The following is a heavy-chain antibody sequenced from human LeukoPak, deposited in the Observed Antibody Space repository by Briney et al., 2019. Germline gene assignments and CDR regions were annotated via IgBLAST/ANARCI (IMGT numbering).Heavy chain of an antibody. CDR1: GFTFDDYA. D-gene: IGHD3-9*01. CDR2: ISWNSGSI. V-gene: IGHV3-9*01. Sequence: GRSLRLSCAASGFTFDDYAMHWVRQAPGKGLEWVSGISWNSGSIGYADSVKGRFTISRDNAKNSLYLQMNSLRAEDTALYYCVKDRGILTGYYDYWGQGTLVTVSS. J-gene: IGHJ4*02. CDR3: VKDRGILTGYYDY.